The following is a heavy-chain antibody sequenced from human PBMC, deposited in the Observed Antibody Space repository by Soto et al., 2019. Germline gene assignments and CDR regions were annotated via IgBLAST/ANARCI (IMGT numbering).Heavy chain of an antibody. D-gene: IGHD6-13*01. V-gene: IGHV1-3*01. Sequence: ASVKVSCKASGYTFTSYGIHWVRQAPGQRLEWMGWTNAANGDTKYSPKFQRRVTITRDTSASTAYMELSSLRSEDTAVYYCVRRHVSATGIDWFDPWGQGTLVTVSS. J-gene: IGHJ5*02. CDR1: GYTFTSYG. CDR3: VRRHVSATGIDWFDP. CDR2: TNAANGDT.